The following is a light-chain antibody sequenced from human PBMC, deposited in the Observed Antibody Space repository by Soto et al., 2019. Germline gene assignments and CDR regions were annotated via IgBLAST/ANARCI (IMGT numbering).Light chain of an antibody. J-gene: IGKJ1*01. CDR2: DAS. CDR1: QTVRNNY. CDR3: QQYGSSPRT. V-gene: IGKV3-20*01. Sequence: EIVLTQSPGTLSLCPGERATLSCRASQTVRNNYLAWYQQKPGQAPRLLIYDASSRATGIPDRFSGSGSGTDFTLTIRGLEPEDFAVYYCQQYGSSPRTFGQGTKVDI.